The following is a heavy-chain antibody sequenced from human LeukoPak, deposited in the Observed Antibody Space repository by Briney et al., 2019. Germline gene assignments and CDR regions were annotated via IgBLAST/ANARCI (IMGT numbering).Heavy chain of an antibody. CDR3: ARRPRWRGGYYYYMDV. D-gene: IGHD3-3*01. CDR1: GGSISSSNSY. V-gene: IGHV4-39*07. Sequence: SETLSLTCTVSGGSISSSNSYWGWIRQPPGQGLEWIGTVFYSGSPYYNPSLKSRVTISMDTPKNQFSLNLTSVTAADTAVYYCARRPRWRGGYYYYMDVWGKGTTVTVSS. CDR2: VFYSGSP. J-gene: IGHJ6*03.